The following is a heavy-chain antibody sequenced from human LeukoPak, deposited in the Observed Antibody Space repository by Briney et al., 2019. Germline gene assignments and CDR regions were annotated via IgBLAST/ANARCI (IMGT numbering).Heavy chain of an antibody. D-gene: IGHD6-19*01. J-gene: IGHJ4*02. CDR3: AKGSVAGSPLFDY. V-gene: IGHV3-9*01. CDR1: GFTFDDYA. Sequence: GRSLRLSCAASGFTFDDYAMHWVRQAPGKGLEWVSGISWNSGSIGYADSVKGQFTISRDNAKNSLYLQMNSLRAEDTALYYCAKGSVAGSPLFDYWGQGTLVTVSS. CDR2: ISWNSGSI.